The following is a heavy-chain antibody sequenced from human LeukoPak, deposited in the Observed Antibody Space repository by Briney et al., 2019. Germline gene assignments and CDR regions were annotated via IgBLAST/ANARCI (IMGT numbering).Heavy chain of an antibody. CDR1: GFTFSSYA. J-gene: IGHJ3*02. Sequence: PGGSLRLSCAASGFTFSSYAMHWVRQAPGKGLEWVAVISYDGSNKYYADSVKGRFTISRDNSKNALYLQMNSLRAEDTAVYYCARDWRGSGHQVGAFDIWGQGTMVTVSS. CDR3: ARDWRGSGHQVGAFDI. CDR2: ISYDGSNK. D-gene: IGHD6-19*01. V-gene: IGHV3-30-3*01.